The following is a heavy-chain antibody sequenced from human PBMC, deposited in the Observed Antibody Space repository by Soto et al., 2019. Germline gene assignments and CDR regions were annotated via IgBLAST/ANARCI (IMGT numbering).Heavy chain of an antibody. CDR2: IHYTGNT. D-gene: IGHD5-12*01. CDR3: ARLGGWQRYYFDH. Sequence: QVQLQESGPGLVKSSQTLSLTCTVSGVSISDGGYYWSWIRQHPGKGLEWIGYIHYTGNTNYNPSLTSRIILSVDTFRNQFTLKLSSVTAADTAVYFCARLGGWQRYYFDHWGQGTLVSVSS. CDR1: GVSISDGGYY. V-gene: IGHV4-31*03. J-gene: IGHJ4*02.